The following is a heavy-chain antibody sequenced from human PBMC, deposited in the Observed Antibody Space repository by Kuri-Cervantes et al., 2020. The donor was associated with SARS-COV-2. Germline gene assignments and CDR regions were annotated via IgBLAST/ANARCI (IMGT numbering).Heavy chain of an antibody. D-gene: IGHD3-3*01. J-gene: IGHJ3*02. Sequence: GGSLRLSCAVSGFTFTSHAMHWVRQAPGKGLEWVALISYDGSNKFYADSVKGRFTISRDNSKNTLYLQMNSLRAEDTAVYYCAKDLSIFGVAADAFDIWGQGTMVTVSS. V-gene: IGHV3-30*18. CDR1: GFTFTSHA. CDR2: ISYDGSNK. CDR3: AKDLSIFGVAADAFDI.